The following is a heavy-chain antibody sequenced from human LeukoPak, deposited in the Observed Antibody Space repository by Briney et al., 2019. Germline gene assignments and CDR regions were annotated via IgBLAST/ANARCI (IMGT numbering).Heavy chain of an antibody. D-gene: IGHD3-10*01. J-gene: IGHJ6*03. CDR1: GGSFSGLY. Sequence: SETLSLTCAVYGGSFSGLYWTWIRQTPGKGLEWIGEIDYSGNTNYNPSLKSRVTISIDTSKNQFSLKVRSVTAAVTAVYYCARPMGYYYYHYIDVWGKGTTVTVSS. CDR2: IDYSGNT. V-gene: IGHV4-34*01. CDR3: ARPMGYYYYHYIDV.